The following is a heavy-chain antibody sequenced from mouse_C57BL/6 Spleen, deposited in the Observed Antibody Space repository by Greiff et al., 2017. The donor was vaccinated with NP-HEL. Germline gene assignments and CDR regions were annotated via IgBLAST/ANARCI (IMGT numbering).Heavy chain of an antibody. D-gene: IGHD3-3*01. CDR2: IDPSDSYT. Sequence: QVQLQQPGAELVRPGTSVKLSCKASGYTFTSYWMHWVKQRPGQGLEWIGVIDPSDSYTNYNQKFKGKATLTVDTSSSTAYMQLSSLTSEDSAVYECAGVGAFYAMDYWGQGTTVTVSS. V-gene: IGHV1-59*01. CDR1: GYTFTSYW. J-gene: IGHJ4*01. CDR3: AGVGAFYAMDY.